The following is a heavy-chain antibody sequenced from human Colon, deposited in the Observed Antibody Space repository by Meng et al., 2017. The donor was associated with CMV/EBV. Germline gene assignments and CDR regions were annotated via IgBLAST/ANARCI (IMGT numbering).Heavy chain of an antibody. V-gene: IGHV3-23*01. CDR1: GFTFNSYA. D-gene: IGHD6-19*01. Sequence: GGSLRLSCTASGFTFNSYAMTWVRQAPGKGLEWVSGISAIGSTTFYADSAKGRVTVSRDNSRNTMYLQVNSLRAEDTAIYYCAKVPPSSGWEMDDWGQGTLVTVSS. J-gene: IGHJ1*01. CDR2: ISAIGSTT. CDR3: AKVPPSSGWEMDD.